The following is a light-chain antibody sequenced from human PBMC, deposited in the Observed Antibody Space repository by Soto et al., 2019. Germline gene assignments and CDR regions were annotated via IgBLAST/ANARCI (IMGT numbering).Light chain of an antibody. J-gene: IGKJ4*01. Sequence: EIVLTQSPGTLSLSPGEKATLACRASQSVANNYLTRYPQKPGKAPSFLIYDASSTATGIPDRFSSSGSGTDVTLTNSRLEPGDFAVYYCEQYGSTPLTFGGGTKVAIK. CDR2: DAS. V-gene: IGKV3-20*01. CDR1: QSVANNY. CDR3: EQYGSTPLT.